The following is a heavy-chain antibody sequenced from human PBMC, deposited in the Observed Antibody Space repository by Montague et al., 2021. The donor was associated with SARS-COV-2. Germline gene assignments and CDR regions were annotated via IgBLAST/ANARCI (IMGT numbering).Heavy chain of an antibody. CDR2: IYHGGST. CDR1: GGSISSSHW. CDR3: AREIRTYVYGGQYWYFDL. Sequence: SETLSLTCAVSGGSISSSHWWSWVRQPPGKGLGWIGEIYHGGSTNYNPSLKSRVTISIDKSKNQFSLKLSSVTAADTAVYYCAREIRTYVYGGQYWYFDLWGRGTLVTVSS. V-gene: IGHV4-4*02. J-gene: IGHJ2*01. D-gene: IGHD1-1*01.